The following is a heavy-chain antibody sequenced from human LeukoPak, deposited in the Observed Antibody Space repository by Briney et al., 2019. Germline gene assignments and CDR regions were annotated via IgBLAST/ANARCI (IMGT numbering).Heavy chain of an antibody. V-gene: IGHV5-51*01. J-gene: IGHJ4*02. CDR2: IYPGDSYT. Sequence: GESLKISCQVSGYTFTSYWTGWVRRMPGKGLEWVGIIYPGDSYTTYSPSFQGQVTISADRSSSTAYLQWSSLKASDTAMYYCARGDYGDFRVFYTLFDYWGQGTLVTVSS. D-gene: IGHD4-17*01. CDR3: ARGDYGDFRVFYTLFDY. CDR1: GYTFTSYW.